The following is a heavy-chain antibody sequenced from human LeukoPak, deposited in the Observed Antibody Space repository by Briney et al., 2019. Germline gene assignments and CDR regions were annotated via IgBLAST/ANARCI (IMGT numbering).Heavy chain of an antibody. V-gene: IGHV3-48*01. CDR1: GFTFSSYA. CDR2: ISSSSSTI. Sequence: GGSLRLSCAASGFTFSSYAMHWVRQAPGKGLEWVSYISSSSSTIYYADSVKGRFTISRDNAKNSLYLQMNSLRAEDTAVYYCASGIPDWDCSGGSCSVYWGQGTLVTVSS. J-gene: IGHJ4*02. D-gene: IGHD2-15*01. CDR3: ASGIPDWDCSGGSCSVY.